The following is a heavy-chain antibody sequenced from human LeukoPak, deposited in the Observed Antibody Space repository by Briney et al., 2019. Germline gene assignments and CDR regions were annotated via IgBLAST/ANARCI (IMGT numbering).Heavy chain of an antibody. CDR1: GGSISSSSYY. Sequence: SETLSLTCTVSGGSISSSSYYWGWIRQPPGKGLEWIGSIYYSGSTYYNPSLKSRVTISVDTSKNQFSLKLSSVTAADTAVYYCARRGDGYNFLEVYFDYWGQGTLVTVSS. D-gene: IGHD5-24*01. J-gene: IGHJ4*02. CDR2: IYYSGST. V-gene: IGHV4-39*01. CDR3: ARRGDGYNFLEVYFDY.